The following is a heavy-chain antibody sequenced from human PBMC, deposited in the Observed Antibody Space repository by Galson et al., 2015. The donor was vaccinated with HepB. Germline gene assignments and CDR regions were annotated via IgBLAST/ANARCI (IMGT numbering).Heavy chain of an antibody. CDR1: GYTFPNYW. V-gene: IGHV5-51*01. Sequence: QSGAEVKKPGESLKISCTGSGYTFPNYWICWVRQMSGKGLAWMGIIYPGDSESRYSPSFQGQVTISADKSISIASLQWSSLKASDTAMYYCAKLGSLPSPDAFDMWGQGTMVTVSS. CDR3: AKLGSLPSPDAFDM. J-gene: IGHJ3*02. CDR2: IYPGDSES. D-gene: IGHD2-15*01.